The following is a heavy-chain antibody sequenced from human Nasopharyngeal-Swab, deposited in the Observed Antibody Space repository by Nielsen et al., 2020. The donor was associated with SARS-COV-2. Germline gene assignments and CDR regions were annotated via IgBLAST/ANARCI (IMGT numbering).Heavy chain of an antibody. CDR2: IFSNDKK. J-gene: IGHJ4*02. CDR3: ARIVDYYGPGSFPFFDF. Sequence: WIRQPPGKALEWLAHIFSNDKKSYNSSLKTRVTIFKDTSKSQVVLTMTNMDPVDTATYYCARIVDYYGPGSFPFFDFWGQGIPVTVSS. V-gene: IGHV2-26*01. D-gene: IGHD3-10*01.